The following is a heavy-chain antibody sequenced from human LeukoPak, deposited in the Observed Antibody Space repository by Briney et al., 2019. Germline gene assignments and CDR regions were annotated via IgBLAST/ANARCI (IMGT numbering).Heavy chain of an antibody. CDR1: GGSISSSSYY. Sequence: SETLSLTCTVSGGSISSSSYYWGWIRQPPGKGLEWIGSIYYSGRTYYNPPLKSRVTISVDTSKNQFSLKLSSVTAADTAVYYCARIEVGGNSLDYWGQGTLVTVSS. V-gene: IGHV4-39*07. D-gene: IGHD6-19*01. CDR3: ARIEVGGNSLDY. J-gene: IGHJ4*02. CDR2: IYYSGRT.